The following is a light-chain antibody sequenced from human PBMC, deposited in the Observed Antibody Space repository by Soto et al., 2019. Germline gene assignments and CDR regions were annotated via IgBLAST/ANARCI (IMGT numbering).Light chain of an antibody. J-gene: IGLJ1*01. CDR1: RSDIGSYNY. Sequence: QSALTQPASVSGSPGQSITISCSGTRSDIGSYNYVAWYQQFPGKTPKILIYGVSNRPSGVSSRFSGSKSGNTASLTISGLQAEDEDDYYCISDTGSSTSYVFGSGTKLTVL. V-gene: IGLV2-14*01. CDR2: GVS. CDR3: ISDTGSSTSYV.